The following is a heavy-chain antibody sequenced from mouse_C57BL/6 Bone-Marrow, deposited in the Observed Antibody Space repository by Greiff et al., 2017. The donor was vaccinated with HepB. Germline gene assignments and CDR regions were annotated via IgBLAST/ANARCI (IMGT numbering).Heavy chain of an antibody. J-gene: IGHJ3*01. CDR2: IYPGSGST. D-gene: IGHD2-5*01. CDR1: GYTFTSYW. CDR3: ARRGPYYSNYPFAY. Sequence: QVQLQQPGAELVKPGASVKMSCKASGYTFTSYWITWVKQRPGQGLEWIGDIYPGSGSTNYNEKFKSKATLTVDTSSSTAYMQLSSLASEDSAVYYCARRGPYYSNYPFAYWGQGTLVTVSA. V-gene: IGHV1-55*01.